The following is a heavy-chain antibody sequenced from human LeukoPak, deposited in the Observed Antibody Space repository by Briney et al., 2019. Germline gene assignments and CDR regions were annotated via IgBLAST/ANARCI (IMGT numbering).Heavy chain of an antibody. V-gene: IGHV3-48*03. D-gene: IGHD1-26*01. CDR3: ARDSGSYGYDAFDI. CDR2: ISSSGSTI. Sequence: GGSLRLSCVASGITFSSYAMNWVREAPGKGLEWVSYISSSGSTIYYADSVKGRFTISRDNAKNSLYLQMNSLRAEDTAVYYCARDSGSYGYDAFDIWGQGTMVTVSS. J-gene: IGHJ3*02. CDR1: GITFSSYA.